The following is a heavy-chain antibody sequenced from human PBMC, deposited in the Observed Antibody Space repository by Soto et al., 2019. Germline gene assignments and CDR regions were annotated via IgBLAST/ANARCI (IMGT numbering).Heavy chain of an antibody. CDR1: GYYISSGYY. CDR3: AREHWNYYFDF. Sequence: SSETLSLTCAVSGYYISSGYYWGWIRQAPGKGLEWIGTLYHDGTTYHNPSLERRVTMSVDMSKNHFSLKLTSVTAADTAVYFCAREHWNYYFDFWGQGALVTVSS. V-gene: IGHV4-38-2*02. J-gene: IGHJ4*02. D-gene: IGHD1-7*01. CDR2: LYHDGTT.